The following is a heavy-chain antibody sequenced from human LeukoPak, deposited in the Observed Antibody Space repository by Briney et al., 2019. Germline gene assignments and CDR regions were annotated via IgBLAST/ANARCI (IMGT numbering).Heavy chain of an antibody. CDR1: GYIFSNFA. CDR2: INTNTGNP. Sequence: GASVKVSCKASGYIFSNFAMTWVRQAPGQGLEWMGWINTNTGNPTYAQGFTGRFVFSLDTSVNTAYLQIRGLKAEDTAVYFCARVSAADGLGIYYNRFIGATLYYWGQGTLVTVSS. D-gene: IGHD3-10*01. V-gene: IGHV7-4-1*02. J-gene: IGHJ4*02. CDR3: ARVSAADGLGIYYNRFIGATLYY.